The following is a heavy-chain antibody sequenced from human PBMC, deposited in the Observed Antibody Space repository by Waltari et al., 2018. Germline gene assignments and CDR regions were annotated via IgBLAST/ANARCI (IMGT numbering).Heavy chain of an antibody. Sequence: QVQLQQWGAGLLKPSETLSLTCAVSGGSFSGYYWGWIRPLPGKGLEWIGEITHSGSTNYNPSLKRRVTISVDTSKNQFSLKLSSVTAADTAVYYCARVALQSCGGDCLYFDYWGQGTLVTVSS. CDR1: GGSFSGYY. V-gene: IGHV4-34*01. D-gene: IGHD2-21*02. CDR2: ITHSGST. J-gene: IGHJ4*02. CDR3: ARVALQSCGGDCLYFDY.